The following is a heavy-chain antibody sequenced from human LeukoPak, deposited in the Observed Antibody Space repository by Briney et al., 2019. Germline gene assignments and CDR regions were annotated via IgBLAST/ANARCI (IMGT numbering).Heavy chain of an antibody. CDR3: ARDTQWAFDY. D-gene: IGHD1-26*01. V-gene: IGHV3-30-3*01. J-gene: IGHJ4*02. CDR2: ISYDGSNK. CDR1: GFTFSSYA. Sequence: PGGSLRLSCAASGFTFSSYAMHWVRQAPGKGLEWVAVISYDGSNKYYADSVKGRFTISRDNSKNTLYLQMDSLRVEDTAVYYCARDTQWAFDYWGQGILVTVSS.